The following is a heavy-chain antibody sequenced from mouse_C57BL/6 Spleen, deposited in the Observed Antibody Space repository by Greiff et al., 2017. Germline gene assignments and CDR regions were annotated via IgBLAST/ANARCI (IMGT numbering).Heavy chain of an antibody. CDR2: IDPETGGT. J-gene: IGHJ3*01. Sequence: VQLQQSGAELVRPGASVTLSCKASGYTFTDYEMHWVKQTPVHGLEWIGAIDPETGGTAYNQKFKGKAILTADKSSSPAYMELRSLTSEDSAVYYCTSANWDAWFAYWGQGTLVTVSA. CDR1: GYTFTDYE. CDR3: TSANWDAWFAY. D-gene: IGHD4-1*01. V-gene: IGHV1-15*01.